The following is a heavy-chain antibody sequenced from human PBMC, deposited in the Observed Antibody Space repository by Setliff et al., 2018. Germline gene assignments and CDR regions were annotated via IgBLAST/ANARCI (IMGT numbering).Heavy chain of an antibody. CDR1: GYSFSTCW. J-gene: IGHJ4*02. Sequence: GESLKISCKGSGYSFSTCWIGWVRQMPGKGLEWMGIIYPGDSITRYSPSFQGQVTISVDKSINTAYLQWSSLKASDTAMYYCARPEYGSSNYWGQGTLVTVSS. V-gene: IGHV5-51*01. CDR3: ARPEYGSSNY. D-gene: IGHD3-10*01. CDR2: IYPGDSIT.